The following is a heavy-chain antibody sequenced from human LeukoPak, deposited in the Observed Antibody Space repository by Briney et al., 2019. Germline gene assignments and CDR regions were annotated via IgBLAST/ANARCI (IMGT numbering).Heavy chain of an antibody. CDR2: INPSGGST. CDR1: GYTFTSYY. CDR3: ARDRDNYYDSSGYEAAFDI. D-gene: IGHD3-22*01. Sequence: AASVKVSCKASGYTFTSYYMHWVRQAPGQGFEWMGIINPSGGSTSYAQKFQGRVTMTRDTSTSTVYMELSSLRSEDTAVYYCARDRDNYYDSSGYEAAFDIWGQGTMVTVSS. V-gene: IGHV1-46*01. J-gene: IGHJ3*02.